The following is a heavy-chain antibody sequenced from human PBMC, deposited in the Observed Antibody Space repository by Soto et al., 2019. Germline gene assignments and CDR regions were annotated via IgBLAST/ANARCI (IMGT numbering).Heavy chain of an antibody. J-gene: IGHJ4*02. CDR1: GYTFTSYW. D-gene: IGHD3-22*01. V-gene: IGHV5-10-1*01. CDR2: IDASDSYT. CDR3: ARKIYDSDTGPNFQYYFES. Sequence: GESLKISCKGSGYTFTSYWISWVRQMPGKGLEWMGRIDASDSYTNYSPSFQGHVSISADKSISTAYLQWSSLKVSDTAIYYCARKIYDSDTGPNFQYYFESWGQGTPVTVSS.